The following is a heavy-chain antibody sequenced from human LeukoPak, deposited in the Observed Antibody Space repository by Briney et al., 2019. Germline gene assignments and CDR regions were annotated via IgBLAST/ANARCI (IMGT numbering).Heavy chain of an antibody. CDR2: IRYDGSNK. Sequence: GGSLRLSCAASGLTFSSYGMHWVRQAPGKGLEWEAFIRYDGSNKYYADSVKGRFTISRDNSKNTLYLQMNSLRAEDTAMYYCAKDGNIVVVPAAYYYYYMDVWGKGTTVTVSS. CDR3: AKDGNIVVVPAAYYYYYMDV. V-gene: IGHV3-30*02. J-gene: IGHJ6*03. D-gene: IGHD2-2*01. CDR1: GLTFSSYG.